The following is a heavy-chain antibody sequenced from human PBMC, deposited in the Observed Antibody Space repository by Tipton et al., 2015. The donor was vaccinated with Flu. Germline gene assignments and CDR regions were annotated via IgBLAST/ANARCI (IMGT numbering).Heavy chain of an antibody. V-gene: IGHV4-31*03. CDR1: GGSISSGGYY. J-gene: IGHJ4*02. Sequence: TLSLTCTVSGGSISSGGYYWSWIRQHPGKGLEWIGYIYYSGSTYYNPSLKSRVTISVDTSKNQFSLKLSSVTAADTAVYYCARGAYDFWSGYPTHYFDHWGQGTLVTVSS. CDR2: IYYSGST. D-gene: IGHD3-3*01. CDR3: ARGAYDFWSGYPTHYFDH.